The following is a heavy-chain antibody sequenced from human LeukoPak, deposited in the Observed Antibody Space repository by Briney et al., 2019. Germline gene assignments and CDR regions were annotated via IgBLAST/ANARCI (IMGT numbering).Heavy chain of an antibody. CDR2: INHSGST. J-gene: IGHJ6*02. D-gene: IGHD6-13*01. CDR3: ARGPGSSWYRYYYYYGMDV. Sequence: PSETLSLTCAVYGGSFSGYYWSWIRQPPGKGLEWIGEINHSGSTNYNPSLKSRVTISVDTSKNQFSPKLSSVTAADTAVYYCARGPGSSWYRYYYYYGMDVWGQGTTVTVSS. CDR1: GGSFSGYY. V-gene: IGHV4-34*01.